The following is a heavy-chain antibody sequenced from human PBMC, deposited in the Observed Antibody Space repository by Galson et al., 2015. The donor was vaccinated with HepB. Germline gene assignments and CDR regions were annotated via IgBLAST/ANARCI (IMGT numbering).Heavy chain of an antibody. CDR3: ARDRHWGITAAGTNFDY. CDR2: IKKDGSEK. J-gene: IGHJ4*02. CDR1: GFTFSTFW. D-gene: IGHD6-13*01. V-gene: IGHV3-7*03. Sequence: SLRLSCAASGFTFSTFWMCWVRQAPGKGLEWVASIKKDGSEKYFVDSVKGRFTISRDNAKNSLYLQMNSLRAEDTAVYYCARDRHWGITAAGTNFDYWGQGTLVTVSS.